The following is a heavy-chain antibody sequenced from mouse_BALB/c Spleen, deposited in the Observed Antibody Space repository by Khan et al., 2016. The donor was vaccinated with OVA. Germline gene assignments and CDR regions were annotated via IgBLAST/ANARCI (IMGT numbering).Heavy chain of an antibody. J-gene: IGHJ3*01. CDR2: VSTGGGYT. CDR1: GFTFSTYG. Sequence: DVMLVESGGDLVKPGGSLKLSCAASGFTFSTYGMSWVRQTPDKRLEWVATVSTGGGYTYYPDSVKGRFTISRDTAKNTLYLQMRSLKSEDTAMFYCARLAYYYDSEGFAYWGQGTLVTVSA. CDR3: ARLAYYYDSEGFAY. D-gene: IGHD1-1*01. V-gene: IGHV5-6*02.